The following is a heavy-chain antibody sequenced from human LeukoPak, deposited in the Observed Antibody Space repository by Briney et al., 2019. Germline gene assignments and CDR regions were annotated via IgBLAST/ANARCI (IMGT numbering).Heavy chain of an antibody. J-gene: IGHJ4*02. Sequence: SETLSLTCAVSGDSISSSHWWTWVRQPPGKGLEWIGEIYHRGTTNYNLSLKSRVTISVDRSKNQFSLRLTSVTTADTAVYYCARDYGSGDYYFAYWGQGALVTVSP. CDR1: GDSISSSHW. D-gene: IGHD3-10*01. CDR2: IYHRGTT. CDR3: ARDYGSGDYYFAY. V-gene: IGHV4-4*02.